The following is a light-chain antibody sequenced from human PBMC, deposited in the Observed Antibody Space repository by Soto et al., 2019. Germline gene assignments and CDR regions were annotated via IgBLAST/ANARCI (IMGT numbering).Light chain of an antibody. J-gene: IGKJ1*01. Sequence: DIQMTQSPSTLSGSVGDRVTITCRASQTISSWLAWYQQKPGKAPKLLIYKASTLKSGVPSRVSGSGSGTAITLTISSLQPDYFAPYYCQHYKSYSEAFGQGTKVELK. CDR1: QTISSW. CDR2: KAS. V-gene: IGKV1-5*03. CDR3: QHYKSYSEA.